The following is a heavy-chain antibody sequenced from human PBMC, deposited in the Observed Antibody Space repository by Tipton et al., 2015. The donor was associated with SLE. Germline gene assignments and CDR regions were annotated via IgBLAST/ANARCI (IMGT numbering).Heavy chain of an antibody. CDR1: GASISSYY. CDR2: IYYSGST. D-gene: IGHD3-3*01. CDR3: ARTQVDFWSGLKPQSGMDV. Sequence: GLGKPSETLSLTCTVSGASISSYYWSWLRQPPGKGLEWIGYIYYSGSTNYNPSLKSRVTISEDTSKNQFSLKLTSVTAADTAVYYCARTQVDFWSGLKPQSGMDVWGNGTTVTVSS. J-gene: IGHJ6*04. V-gene: IGHV4-59*01.